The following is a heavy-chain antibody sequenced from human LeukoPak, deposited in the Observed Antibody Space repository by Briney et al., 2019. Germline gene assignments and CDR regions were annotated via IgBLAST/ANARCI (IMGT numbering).Heavy chain of an antibody. V-gene: IGHV1-69*02. CDR2: IIPILGIA. J-gene: IGHJ4*02. CDR1: GGTFSSYT. CDR3: AQTFRVCSSTSCSKPLDY. D-gene: IGHD2-2*01. Sequence: SVKVSCKASGGTFSSYTISWVRQAPGQGLEWMGRIIPILGIANYAQKFQGRVTITADKSTSTAYMELSSLRSEDTAVYYCAQTFRVCSSTSCSKPLDYWGQGTLVTVSS.